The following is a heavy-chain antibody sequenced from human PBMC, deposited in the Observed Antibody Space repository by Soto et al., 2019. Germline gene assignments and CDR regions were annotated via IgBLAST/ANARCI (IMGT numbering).Heavy chain of an antibody. CDR3: ARELGGWPDY. D-gene: IGHD2-15*01. V-gene: IGHV1-3*01. Sequence: QVPLVQPGAEVKKPGASVKVYCKASGYTFTSYAMHWVRQAPGQRLEWMGWINAGNGNTKYSQKFQGIVTITRDTPATTAYRELSSLRSKSTAVYYWARELGGWPDYRGQGTLVTFSS. CDR1: GYTFTSYA. CDR2: INAGNGNT. J-gene: IGHJ4*02.